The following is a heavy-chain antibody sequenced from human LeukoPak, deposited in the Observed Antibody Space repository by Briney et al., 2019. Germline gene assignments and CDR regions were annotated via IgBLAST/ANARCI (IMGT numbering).Heavy chain of an antibody. V-gene: IGHV1-18*01. CDR3: ARDGTSTDDY. CDR2: ISGNNDNP. CDR1: GYTFSNFG. D-gene: IGHD2-2*01. Sequence: ASVRVSCKASGYTFSNFGINWVRQAPGQGLEWMGWISGNNDNPNYGQKFQGRFTVTTDSSTNTAYMELRNLRFDDTAVYYCARDGTSTDDYWGQGTLVTVSS. J-gene: IGHJ4*02.